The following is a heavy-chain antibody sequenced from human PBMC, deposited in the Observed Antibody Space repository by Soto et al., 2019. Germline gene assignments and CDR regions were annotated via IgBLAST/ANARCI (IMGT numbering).Heavy chain of an antibody. CDR2: INHSGST. Sequence: SETLSLTCAFYGLYFSGYYWSWIRQPPGKGLEWIGEINHSGSTNYNPSLKSRVTISVDTSKNQFSLKLSSVTAADTAVYYCARGGVLRYFDWLSSNNWFDPWGQGTLVTVSS. V-gene: IGHV4-34*01. D-gene: IGHD3-9*01. CDR3: ARGGVLRYFDWLSSNNWFDP. CDR1: GLYFSGYY. J-gene: IGHJ5*02.